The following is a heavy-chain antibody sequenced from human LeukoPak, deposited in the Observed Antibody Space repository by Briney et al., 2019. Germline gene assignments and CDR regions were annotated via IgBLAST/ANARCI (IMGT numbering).Heavy chain of an antibody. D-gene: IGHD7-27*01. CDR2: IYTSGST. Sequence: SETLSLTCTVSGGSISSYYWSWVRQPAGKGLEWIGRIYTSGSTNYNPSLKSRVTMSVDTSKNQFSLKLSSVTAADTAVYYCARGLGYLGADHYYYYYMDVWGKGTTVTVSS. J-gene: IGHJ6*03. CDR3: ARGLGYLGADHYYYYYMDV. CDR1: GGSISSYY. V-gene: IGHV4-4*07.